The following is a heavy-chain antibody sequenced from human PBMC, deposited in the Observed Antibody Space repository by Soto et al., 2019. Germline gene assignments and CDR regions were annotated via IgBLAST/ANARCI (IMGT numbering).Heavy chain of an antibody. J-gene: IGHJ6*02. Sequence: QVQLVQSGAGVKKPGPSVKVSCKASGATFSSFAISWVGKAPGQGLEWLGGIILFFGTANYAQKFQGRVTITADESTSXXYMELSSLRSEDTAVYYCARGGYCMSTSCHLSMDVWGQGTTVTVSS. CDR1: GATFSSFA. V-gene: IGHV1-69*12. D-gene: IGHD2-2*01. CDR2: IILFFGTA. CDR3: ARGGYCMSTSCHLSMDV.